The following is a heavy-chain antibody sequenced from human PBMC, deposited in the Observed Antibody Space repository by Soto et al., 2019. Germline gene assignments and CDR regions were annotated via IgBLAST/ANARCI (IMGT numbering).Heavy chain of an antibody. CDR2: TSYDGSNK. Sequence: PGGSLRLSCAASGFTFSSYGMHWVRQAPGKGLEWVAVTSYDGSNKYYADSVKGRFTISRDNSKNSLYLQMNSLRDEDTAVYYCARDPRGYLDYWGQGTLVTVSS. CDR1: GFTFSSYG. CDR3: ARDPRGYLDY. V-gene: IGHV3-30*03. J-gene: IGHJ4*02.